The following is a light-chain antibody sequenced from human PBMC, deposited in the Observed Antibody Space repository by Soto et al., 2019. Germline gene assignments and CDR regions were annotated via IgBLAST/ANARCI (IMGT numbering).Light chain of an antibody. V-gene: IGLV2-14*01. J-gene: IGLJ2*01. CDR1: SSDVGGYNY. CDR3: SSYTSSSTLVV. Sequence: QSALTQPGSVSGSPGQSITISCTGTSSDVGGYNYVSWYQQHPGKAPQLMIYDVSNRPSGVSNRFSGSKSGNTASLTISGLQDEDEADYYCSSYTSSSTLVVFGGGTKLTVL. CDR2: DVS.